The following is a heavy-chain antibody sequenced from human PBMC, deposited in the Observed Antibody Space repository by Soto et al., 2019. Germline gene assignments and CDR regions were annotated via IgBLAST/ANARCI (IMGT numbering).Heavy chain of an antibody. Sequence: GGSLRLSCAASGFTFSSHWMTWVRQAPGKGLEWVANIKEDGSEKVYVDSVKGRFTISRDNARSSLFLQMSSLRAEDTAVYYCARDPYHYDNAGYFGAFDIWGKGTMVTVSS. D-gene: IGHD3-22*01. V-gene: IGHV3-7*01. CDR1: GFTFSSHW. J-gene: IGHJ3*02. CDR3: ARDPYHYDNAGYFGAFDI. CDR2: IKEDGSEK.